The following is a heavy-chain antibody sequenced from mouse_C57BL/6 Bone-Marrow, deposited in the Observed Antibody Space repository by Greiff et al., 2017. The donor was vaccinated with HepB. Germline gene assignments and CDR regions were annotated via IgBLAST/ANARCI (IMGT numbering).Heavy chain of an antibody. CDR2: INPYNGGT. V-gene: IGHV1-19*01. Sequence: VQLQQSGPVLVKPGASVKMSCKASGYTFTDYYMNWVKQSHGKSLEWIGVINPYNGGTSYNQKFKGKATLTVDKSSSTAYMELNSLTSEDSAVYYCAGSSSGYVGFAYWGQGTLVTVSA. D-gene: IGHD3-2*02. CDR1: GYTFTDYY. CDR3: AGSSSGYVGFAY. J-gene: IGHJ3*01.